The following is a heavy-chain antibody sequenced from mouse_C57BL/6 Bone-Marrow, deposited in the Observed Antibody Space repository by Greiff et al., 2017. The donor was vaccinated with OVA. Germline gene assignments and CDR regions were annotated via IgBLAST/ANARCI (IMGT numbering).Heavy chain of an antibody. CDR2: ISSGSSTI. CDR1: GFTFSDYG. J-gene: IGHJ3*01. V-gene: IGHV5-17*01. Sequence: EVQLVESGGGLVKPGGSLKLSCAASGFTFSDYGRHWVRQAPEKGLEWVAYISSGSSTIYYADTVKGRFTISRDNAKNTLFLQMTSLRSEDTAMYYCAREADWAWFAYWGQGTLVTVSA. D-gene: IGHD4-1*01. CDR3: AREADWAWFAY.